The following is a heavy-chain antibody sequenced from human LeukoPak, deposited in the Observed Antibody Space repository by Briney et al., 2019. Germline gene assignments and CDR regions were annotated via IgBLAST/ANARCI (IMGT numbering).Heavy chain of an antibody. CDR1: GFSFSYCS. CDR3: AREGPMGIPEDH. CDR2: ISNSNRTI. D-gene: IGHD7-27*01. V-gene: IGHV3-48*04. J-gene: IGHJ4*02. Sequence: GGSLRLSCAASGFSFSYCSMNWVCQAPGKGLEWVSFISNSNRTIYADSVKGRFTISRDNAKNSLYLQMNSLRAEDTAVYYCAREGPMGIPEDHWGQGTLVTVSS.